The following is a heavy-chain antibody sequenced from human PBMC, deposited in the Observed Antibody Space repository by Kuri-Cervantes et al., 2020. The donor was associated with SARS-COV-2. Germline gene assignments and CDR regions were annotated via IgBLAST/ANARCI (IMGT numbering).Heavy chain of an antibody. D-gene: IGHD6-6*01. J-gene: IGHJ6*02. CDR3: ARGSSSPRHYYYYGMDV. CDR1: GYSFTSYW. CDR2: IYPGDSDT. Sequence: KVSCKGSGYSFTSYWIGWVRQMPGKGLEWMGIIYPGDSDTRYSPSFQGQVTISAAKSISTAYLQWSSLKASDTAMYYCARGSSSPRHYYYYGMDVWGQGTTVTVSS. V-gene: IGHV5-51*01.